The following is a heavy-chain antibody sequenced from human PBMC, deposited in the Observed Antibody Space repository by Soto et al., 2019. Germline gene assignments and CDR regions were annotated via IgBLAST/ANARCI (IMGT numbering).Heavy chain of an antibody. CDR3: AGHSSGVPGYYYGMDV. D-gene: IGHD3-22*01. CDR1: GYTFTTYY. Sequence: GASVKVSCKASGYTFTTYYMHWVRQAPGQGLEWMGLIHPSDGTTKYAQKFQGRVTITADESTNTAYMELSSLRSEDTAVYYCAGHSSGVPGYYYGMDVWGQGTTVTVSS. CDR2: IHPSDGTT. V-gene: IGHV1-46*01. J-gene: IGHJ6*02.